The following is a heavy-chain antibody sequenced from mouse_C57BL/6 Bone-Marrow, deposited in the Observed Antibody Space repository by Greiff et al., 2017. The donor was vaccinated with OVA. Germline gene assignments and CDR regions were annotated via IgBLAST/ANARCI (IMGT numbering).Heavy chain of an antibody. CDR1: GYTFTSYW. D-gene: IGHD1-1*01. J-gene: IGHJ4*01. CDR2: IHPNSGST. CDR3: ARYYYYGSNAMDY. V-gene: IGHV1-64*01. Sequence: SGAELVKPGASVKLSCKASGYTFTSYWMHWVKQRPGQGLEWIGMIHPNSGSTNYNEKCKSKATLTVDKSSSTAYMQLSSLTSEDSAVYYCARYYYYGSNAMDYWGQGTSVTVSS.